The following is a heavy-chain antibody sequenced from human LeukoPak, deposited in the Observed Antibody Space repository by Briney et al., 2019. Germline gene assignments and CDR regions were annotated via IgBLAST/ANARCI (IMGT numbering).Heavy chain of an antibody. CDR1: GYTFTSYA. J-gene: IGHJ4*02. Sequence: ASVKVSCKASGYTFTSYAMHWVRQAPGQRLEWMGWINAGNGNTKYSQKFQGRVTITRDTSASTAYMELSSLRPEDTAVHYCARVILRYFDWLPDYFDYWGQGTLVTVSS. CDR2: INAGNGNT. V-gene: IGHV1-3*01. D-gene: IGHD3-9*01. CDR3: ARVILRYFDWLPDYFDY.